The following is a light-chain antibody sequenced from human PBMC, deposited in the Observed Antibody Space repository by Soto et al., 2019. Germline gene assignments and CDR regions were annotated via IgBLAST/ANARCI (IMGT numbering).Light chain of an antibody. Sequence: DIQMTQSPSSLSASVGDRVTITCRASQNINTYLNWYQQKPGKAPKLLIYATSNLQSGVPSRFSGSGSGTDFTLTISSLQPEDFATYYWQQSFSTLTWTFGQGTKVEIK. CDR2: ATS. CDR1: QNINTY. CDR3: QQSFSTLTWT. V-gene: IGKV1-39*01. J-gene: IGKJ1*01.